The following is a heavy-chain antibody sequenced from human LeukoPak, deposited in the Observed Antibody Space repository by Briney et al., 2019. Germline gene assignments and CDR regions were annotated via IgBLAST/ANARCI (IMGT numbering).Heavy chain of an antibody. CDR1: GGSISSSSYY. J-gene: IGHJ4*02. CDR3: ARRNYCSSTSCRGGPGFDY. CDR2: IHYSGST. D-gene: IGHD2-2*01. Sequence: SETLSLTCAVSGGSISSSSYYWGWIRQPPGKGLEWIGSIHYSGSTYYNPSLKSRVTIPVDTSKNQFSLKLSSVTAADTAVYYCARRNYCSSTSCRGGPGFDYWGQGTLVTVSS. V-gene: IGHV4-39*01.